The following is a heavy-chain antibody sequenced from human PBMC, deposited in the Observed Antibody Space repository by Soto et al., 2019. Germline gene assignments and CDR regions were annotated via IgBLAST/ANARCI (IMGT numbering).Heavy chain of an antibody. J-gene: IGHJ6*02. V-gene: IGHV1-2*02. CDR1: GYTFTAYY. D-gene: IGHD3-10*02. CDR3: ARNMDYYYGRGSGNGDGV. Sequence: QVQLVQSGAEVKEPGDSVRVSCEASGYTFTAYYIHWVRQAPVPGLEWMGWINPKFGDTTYAQDFQGRVSMTRDMAISKVYMALSSLTSDATAIYYCARNMDYYYGRGSGNGDGVWGQSTTVTVFS. CDR2: INPKFGDT.